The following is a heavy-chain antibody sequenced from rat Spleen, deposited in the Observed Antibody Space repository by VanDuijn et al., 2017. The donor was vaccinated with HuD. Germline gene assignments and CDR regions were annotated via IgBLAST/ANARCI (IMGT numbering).Heavy chain of an antibody. V-gene: IGHV5-7*01. D-gene: IGHD1-7*01. CDR3: ARPSYGYPFAY. Sequence: EVQLVESGGGLVQPGRSLNLSCVASGFTFNNYWLTWIRQAPKKGLEWVATINYDGSGTYYRDSVKGRFTISRDNAESTLYLQMDSLRSEDTATYYCARPSYGYPFAYWGQGTLVTVSS. CDR2: INYDGSGT. CDR1: GFTFNNYW. J-gene: IGHJ3*01.